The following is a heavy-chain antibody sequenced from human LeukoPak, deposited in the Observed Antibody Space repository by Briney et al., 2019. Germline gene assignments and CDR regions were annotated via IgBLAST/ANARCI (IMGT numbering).Heavy chain of an antibody. Sequence: SVKVSCKASGGTFSSYAISWVRQAPGQGLEWMGGIIPIFGTANYAQKFQGRVTITADESTSTAYMELSSLRSEDTAVYYCAKDEGDGLRYFDWPTDWGQGTLVTVSS. CDR1: GGTFSSYA. D-gene: IGHD3-9*01. V-gene: IGHV1-69*13. CDR2: IIPIFGTA. CDR3: AKDEGDGLRYFDWPTD. J-gene: IGHJ4*02.